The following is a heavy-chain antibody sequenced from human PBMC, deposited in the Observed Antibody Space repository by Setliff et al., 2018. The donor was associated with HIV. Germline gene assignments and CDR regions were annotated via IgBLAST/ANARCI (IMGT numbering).Heavy chain of an antibody. CDR3: ARTPFWSGYYDY. CDR1: EISLSNARMG. D-gene: IGHD3-3*01. CDR2: IDGDDDK. Sequence: SGPTLVNPPQTLTLTCTVSEISLSNARMGVSWIRQTPGKALDWLARIDGDDDKDYSSSLETRLTISKDTSTNQVVLTMTNMDPVDTATYYCARTPFWSGYYDYWGQGTLVTVSS. J-gene: IGHJ4*02. V-gene: IGHV2-70*11.